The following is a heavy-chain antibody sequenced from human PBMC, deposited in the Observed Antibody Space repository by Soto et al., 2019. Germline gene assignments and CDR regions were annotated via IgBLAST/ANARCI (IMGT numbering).Heavy chain of an antibody. D-gene: IGHD6-13*01. CDR1: GGSISSGDYY. CDR2: IYYSGST. J-gene: IGHJ4*02. Sequence: SETLSLTCTVSGGSISSGDYYWSWIRQPPGKGLEWIGYIYYSGSTYYNPSLKSRVTISVDTSKNQFSLKLSSVTAADTAVYYCARRRSSSNWNYWGQGTLVTVSS. V-gene: IGHV4-30-4*01. CDR3: ARRRSSSNWNY.